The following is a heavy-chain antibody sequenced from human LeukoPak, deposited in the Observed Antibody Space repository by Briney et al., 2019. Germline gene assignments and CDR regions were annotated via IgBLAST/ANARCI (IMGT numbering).Heavy chain of an antibody. CDR3: ARVRGSYRIDY. CDR1: GFTFSSCA. CDR2: ISSNGGST. V-gene: IGHV3-64*01. D-gene: IGHD1-26*01. Sequence: GGSLRLSCAASGFTFSSCAMHWVRQAPGKGLEYGSAISSNGGSTYYANSVKGRFTISRDNSKNTLYLQMGSLRAEDMAVYYCARVRGSYRIDYWGQGTLVTVSS. J-gene: IGHJ4*02.